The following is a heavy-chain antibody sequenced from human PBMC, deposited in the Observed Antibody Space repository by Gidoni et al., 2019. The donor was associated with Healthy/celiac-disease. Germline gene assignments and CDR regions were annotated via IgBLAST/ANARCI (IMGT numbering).Heavy chain of an antibody. D-gene: IGHD2-2*01. CDR1: GFTFSSYW. CDR3: ARDGQLGYCSSTSCYLAEGAFDI. J-gene: IGHJ3*02. Sequence: EVQLVESGGGLVQPGGSLRLSCAASGFTFSSYWMSWVRQPPGKGLEWVANIKQDGSEKYYVDSVKGRFTISRDNAKNSLYLQMNSLRAEDTAVYYCARDGQLGYCSSTSCYLAEGAFDIWGQGTMVTVSS. V-gene: IGHV3-7*01. CDR2: IKQDGSEK.